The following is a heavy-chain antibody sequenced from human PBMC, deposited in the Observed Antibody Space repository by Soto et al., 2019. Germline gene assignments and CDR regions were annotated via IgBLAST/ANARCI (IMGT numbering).Heavy chain of an antibody. D-gene: IGHD3-22*01. CDR2: IIPIFGTA. J-gene: IGHJ4*02. CDR3: ASETPTYYYDSSGPGPFDY. V-gene: IGHV1-69*13. Sequence: SVKVSCKASGGTFSSYAIRWVRQAPGQGLEWMGGIIPIFGTANYAQKFQGRVTITADESTSTAYMELSSLRSEDTAVYYCASETPTYYYDSSGPGPFDYWGQGTLVTVSS. CDR1: GGTFSSYA.